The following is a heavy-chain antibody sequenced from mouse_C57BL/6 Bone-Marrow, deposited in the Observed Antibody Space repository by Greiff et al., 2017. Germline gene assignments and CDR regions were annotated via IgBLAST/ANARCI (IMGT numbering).Heavy chain of an antibody. CDR3: ARRYDGSSCDFDV. Sequence: VQLQQSGAELVKPGASVKISCKASGYAISSYWLNWVKQRPGQGLEWIGQIYPGDGDTNYNGKFKGKATLTADKSSSPSFRQLSSLTSEDSAFYVCARRYDGSSCDFDVWGTGTTVTVSA. V-gene: IGHV1-80*01. J-gene: IGHJ1*03. CDR1: GYAISSYW. CDR2: IYPGDGDT. D-gene: IGHD1-1*01.